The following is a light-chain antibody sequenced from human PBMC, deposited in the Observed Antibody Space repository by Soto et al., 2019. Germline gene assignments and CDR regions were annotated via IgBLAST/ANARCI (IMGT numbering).Light chain of an antibody. CDR3: QQGNNWPIT. J-gene: IGKJ5*01. CDR2: DAS. Sequence: EIVLTQSPATLSFSPGERATLSFRTSQSVSKYFAWYQQKPGRAPRLLIYDASSRATGIPARFIGSGSGTDFTLTISSLEPEDFAIYYCQQGNNWPITFGQGTRLEIK. CDR1: QSVSKY. V-gene: IGKV3-11*01.